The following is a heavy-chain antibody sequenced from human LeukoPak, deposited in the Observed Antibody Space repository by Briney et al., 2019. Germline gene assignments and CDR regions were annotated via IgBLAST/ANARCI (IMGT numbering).Heavy chain of an antibody. D-gene: IGHD5-18*01. J-gene: IGHJ6*02. V-gene: IGHV4-34*01. CDR1: GGSFSGYY. CDR3: ARARGYSYGLYYYYYGMDV. CDR2: INHSGST. Sequence: SETLSLTCAVYGGSFSGYYWSWIRQPPGKGLEWIGEINHSGSTNYNPSLKSRVTISVDTSKNQFSLKLSSVTAADTAVYYCARARGYSYGLYYYYYGMDVWGQGTTATVSS.